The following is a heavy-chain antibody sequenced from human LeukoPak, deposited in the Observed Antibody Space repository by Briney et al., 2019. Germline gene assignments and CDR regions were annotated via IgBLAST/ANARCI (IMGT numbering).Heavy chain of an antibody. Sequence: SETLSLTCAVYGGSFSGYYWSWIRHPPGKGLEWIGEINHSGSTNYNPSLKSRVTISVDTSKNRFSLKLSSVTAADTAVYYCARPGSSYYYDSSGYYSRWFDPWGQGTLVTVSS. J-gene: IGHJ5*02. CDR3: ARPGSSYYYDSSGYYSRWFDP. CDR1: GGSFSGYY. V-gene: IGHV4-34*01. D-gene: IGHD3-22*01. CDR2: INHSGST.